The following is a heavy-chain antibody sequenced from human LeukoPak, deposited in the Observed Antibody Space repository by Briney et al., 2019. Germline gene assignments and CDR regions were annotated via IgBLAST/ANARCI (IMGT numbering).Heavy chain of an antibody. J-gene: IGHJ4*02. CDR1: GYTFTGYY. D-gene: IGHD3-10*01. CDR2: INPNSGGT. V-gene: IGHV1-2*02. Sequence: GASVKVSCKASGYTFTGYYMHWVRQAPGQGLEWMGWINPNSGGTNYAQKFQGRVTMTRDTSISTAYMEQSRLRSDDTAVYYCAATMVRGSYFDYWGQGTLVTVSS. CDR3: AATMVRGSYFDY.